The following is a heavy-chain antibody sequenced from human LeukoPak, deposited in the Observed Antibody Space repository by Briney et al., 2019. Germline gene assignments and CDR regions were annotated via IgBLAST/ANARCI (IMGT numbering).Heavy chain of an antibody. CDR2: IKQDGSEK. V-gene: IGHV3-7*01. J-gene: IGHJ6*03. CDR1: GFTFSSYW. CDR3: ARDEEWDFWSGYYYYYYMDV. Sequence: GGSLRPSCAASGFTFSSYWMSWVRQAPGKGLEWVANIKQDGSEKYYVDSVKGRFTISRDNAKNSLYVQMNSLRAKDTAVYYCARDEEWDFWSGYYYYYYMDVWGKGTTVTVSS. D-gene: IGHD3-3*01.